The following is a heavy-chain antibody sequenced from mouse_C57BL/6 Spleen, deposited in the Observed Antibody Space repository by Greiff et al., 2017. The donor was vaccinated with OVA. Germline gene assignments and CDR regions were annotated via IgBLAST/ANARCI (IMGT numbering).Heavy chain of an antibody. Sequence: EVKVEESGGGLVKPGGSLKLSCAASGFTFSSYTMSWVRQTPEKRLEWVATISGGGGNTYYPDSVKGRFTISRDNAKNTLYLQMSSLRSEDTALYYCARKGPGTRGYFDVWGTGTTVTVSS. J-gene: IGHJ1*03. CDR2: ISGGGGNT. CDR1: GFTFSSYT. D-gene: IGHD4-1*01. CDR3: ARKGPGTRGYFDV. V-gene: IGHV5-9*01.